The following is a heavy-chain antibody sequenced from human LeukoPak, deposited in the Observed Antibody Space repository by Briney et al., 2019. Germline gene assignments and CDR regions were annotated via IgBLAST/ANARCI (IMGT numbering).Heavy chain of an antibody. CDR3: ARTTTYYDILTGYYYFDY. D-gene: IGHD3-9*01. J-gene: IGHJ4*02. V-gene: IGHV1-69*04. CDR2: IIPILGIT. CDR1: GGTFSSYA. Sequence: ASVKVSCKASGGTFSSYAISWVRQAPGQGLEWMGRIIPILGITNYAQKFQGRVTITADKYTSTASMELSSLRSEDTAVYYCARTTTYYDILTGYYYFDYWGQGTLVTVSS.